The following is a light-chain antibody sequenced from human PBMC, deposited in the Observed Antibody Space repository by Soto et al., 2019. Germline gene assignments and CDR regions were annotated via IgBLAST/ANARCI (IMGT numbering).Light chain of an antibody. CDR3: QQSYSTPQT. Sequence: DIQMTQSPSSLSASVGDTVTITCRASQTIRTYFNWYQKKSGKAHKLLIYTTSTLQSGVPPRFSGSGSGTEFTLTISSLQPEDSATYYCQQSYSTPQTFGQGTTGEIK. CDR1: QTIRTY. CDR2: TTS. J-gene: IGKJ1*01. V-gene: IGKV1-39*01.